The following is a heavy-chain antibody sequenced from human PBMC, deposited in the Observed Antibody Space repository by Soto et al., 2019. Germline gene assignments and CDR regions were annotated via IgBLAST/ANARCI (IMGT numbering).Heavy chain of an antibody. CDR3: ARDGEGSANDLTFDD. D-gene: IGHD5-12*01. CDR2: IWYDGSYT. V-gene: IGHV3-33*01. Sequence: QVQLVESGGGVVQPGRSLRLSCAASGFTFSSYGMHWVRQAPGKGLEWVAGIWYDGSYTYYADSVKGRFTISRDTSKNTLYLQMHNLRAEDTALYYCARDGEGSANDLTFDDWGQGALVTVSS. CDR1: GFTFSSYG. J-gene: IGHJ4*02.